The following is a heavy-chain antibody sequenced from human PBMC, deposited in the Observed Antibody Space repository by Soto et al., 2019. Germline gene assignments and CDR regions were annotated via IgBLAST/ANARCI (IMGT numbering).Heavy chain of an antibody. J-gene: IGHJ4*02. CDR1: GDSMTKYY. CDR2: VYTSGST. V-gene: IGHV4-4*07. D-gene: IGHD6-13*01. Sequence: QVQLQESGPGLVKPSETLSLTCNVSGDSMTKYYWSWIRQPAGKGLEWIGRVYTSGSTNYNPSLKSRVTMSIDTSNNHFSLSLKSVTAADTAVYYCARTIGAAYYLDFWGQGALVTVSS. CDR3: ARTIGAAYYLDF.